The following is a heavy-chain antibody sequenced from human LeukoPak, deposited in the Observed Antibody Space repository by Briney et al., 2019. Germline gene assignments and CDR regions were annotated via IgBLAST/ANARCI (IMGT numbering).Heavy chain of an antibody. V-gene: IGHV1-18*01. CDR3: ARAWIAVAGPGTSDY. CDR1: GYTFISYG. D-gene: IGHD6-19*01. J-gene: IGHJ4*02. Sequence: GASVKVSCKASGYTFISYGINWVRQAPGQGLEWMGWISPHSGNTNYAQKLQGRVTMTTDTSTSTAYMEVRSLRSDDTAVYYCARAWIAVAGPGTSDYWGQGTLVMVSS. CDR2: ISPHSGNT.